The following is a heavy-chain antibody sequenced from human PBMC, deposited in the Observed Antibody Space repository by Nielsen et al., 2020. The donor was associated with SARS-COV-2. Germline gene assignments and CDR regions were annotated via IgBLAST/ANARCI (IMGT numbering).Heavy chain of an antibody. Sequence: SLKISCAASGFTFDDYAMHWVRQAPGKGLQWVSGISWNSYGIGYADSVKGRFTISRDNTKNSLYLQMNSLRAEDTALYYCAKEDWYGMDVWGQGTTVTVSS. J-gene: IGHJ6*02. D-gene: IGHD3/OR15-3a*01. V-gene: IGHV3-9*01. CDR1: GFTFDDYA. CDR3: AKEDWYGMDV. CDR2: ISWNSYGI.